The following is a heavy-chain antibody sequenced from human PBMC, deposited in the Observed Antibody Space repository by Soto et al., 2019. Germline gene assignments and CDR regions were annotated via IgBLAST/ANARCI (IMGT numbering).Heavy chain of an antibody. CDR3: ATSFSSWSYYFDY. CDR1: GCTHTEVC. V-gene: IGHV1-24*01. D-gene: IGHD6-13*01. CDR2: FDPEDGET. J-gene: IGHJ4*02. Sequence: AAVKVSWKVSGCTHTEVCMHWVRQASGKGIERMGGFDPEDGETIYAQKFQGRVTMTEDTSTDTAYMELSSLRSEDTAVYYCATSFSSWSYYFDYWGQGTLVTVSS.